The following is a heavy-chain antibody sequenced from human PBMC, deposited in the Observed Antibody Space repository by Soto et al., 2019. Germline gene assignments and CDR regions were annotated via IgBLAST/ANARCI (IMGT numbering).Heavy chain of an antibody. Sequence: PGGSLRLSCAASGFTVSSNYMSWVRQAPGKGLEWVSVLYSGGSTYYANSVRGRFTTSRDNSKNTLYLQMNSLRAEDTAVYYCARGRLTGSNYYGMDVWGQGTTVTVSS. CDR3: ARGRLTGSNYYGMDV. V-gene: IGHV3-53*01. J-gene: IGHJ6*02. CDR1: GFTVSSNY. CDR2: LYSGGST. D-gene: IGHD1-20*01.